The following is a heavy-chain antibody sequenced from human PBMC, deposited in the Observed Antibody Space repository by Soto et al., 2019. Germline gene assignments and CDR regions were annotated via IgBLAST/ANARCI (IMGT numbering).Heavy chain of an antibody. V-gene: IGHV4-59*01. Sequence: GKGLEWIVHIYYSGTTTYKPSLKSRVTISVDTSKNQLSLKLTSVTAADTAVYYCARSDDYGDYCYYSYGMEIWGQGTTVIVSS. D-gene: IGHD4-17*01. CDR3: ARSDDYGDYCYYSYGMEI. CDR2: IYYSGTT. J-gene: IGHJ6*02.